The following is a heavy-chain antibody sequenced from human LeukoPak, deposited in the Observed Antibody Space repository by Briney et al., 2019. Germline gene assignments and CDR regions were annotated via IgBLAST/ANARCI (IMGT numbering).Heavy chain of an antibody. CDR3: AKERREQSRDNYFDY. CDR1: GFTFSNYA. V-gene: IGHV3-23*01. D-gene: IGHD1-26*01. Sequence: PGGSLRLSCAASGFTFSNYAMSWVRLAPGRGLEWVSVISGSGFTTFYADSVKGRFAISRDNSKNTLYLQMNSLRAEDTAVYYCAKERREQSRDNYFDYWGQGTLVTVSS. J-gene: IGHJ4*02. CDR2: ISGSGFTT.